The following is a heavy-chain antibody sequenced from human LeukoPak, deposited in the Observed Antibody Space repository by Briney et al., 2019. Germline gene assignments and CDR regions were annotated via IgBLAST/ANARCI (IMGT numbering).Heavy chain of an antibody. CDR2: ISSSSSYI. D-gene: IGHD6-19*01. CDR3: ARDLVVQQWLVEGFAFDI. V-gene: IGHV3-21*01. Sequence: GGSLRLSCAASGFTFSSYSMNCVRQAPGKGLEWVSSISSSSSYIYYADSVKGRFTISRDNAKNSLYLQMNSLRAEDTAVYYCARDLVVQQWLVEGFAFDIWGQGTMVTVSS. CDR1: GFTFSSYS. J-gene: IGHJ3*02.